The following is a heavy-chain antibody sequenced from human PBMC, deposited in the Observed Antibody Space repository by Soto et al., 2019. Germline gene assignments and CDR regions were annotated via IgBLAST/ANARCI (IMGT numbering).Heavy chain of an antibody. V-gene: IGHV4-59*01. D-gene: IGHD4-4*01. CDR2: IYYSGST. Sequence: PSETLSLTCTVSGGSISSYYWSWIRQPPGKGLEWIGYIYYSGSTNYNPSLKSRVTISVDTSKNQFSLKLSSVTAADTAVYYCARFDYTPYYYYYGMDVWGHGTTVAVSS. CDR1: GGSISSYY. CDR3: ARFDYTPYYYYYGMDV. J-gene: IGHJ6*02.